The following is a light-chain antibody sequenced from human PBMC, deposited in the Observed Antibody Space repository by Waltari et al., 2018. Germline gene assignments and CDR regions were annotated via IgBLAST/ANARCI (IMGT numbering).Light chain of an antibody. J-gene: IGLJ3*02. CDR2: ECS. CDR1: SIDVVGYNY. V-gene: IGLV2-11*01. CDR3: CSYAGSYTWV. Sequence: QPALPQPRPLSGSPGQSAPIPCTGTSIDVVGYNYASCDQQHPGKAPKPMIYECSKRPSGVPDRFSGSKSGNTASLTISGRQAEDEADYYCCSYAGSYTWVFGGGTKLTVL.